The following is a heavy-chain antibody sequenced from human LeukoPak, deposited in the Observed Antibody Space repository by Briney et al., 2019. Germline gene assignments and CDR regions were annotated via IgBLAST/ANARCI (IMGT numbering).Heavy chain of an antibody. CDR3: ARNLYGDYLSLNAFDI. J-gene: IGHJ3*02. D-gene: IGHD4-17*01. CDR2: MSSSSSSI. Sequence: GGSPRLSCAASGFTFSSYSMNWVRQAPGKGLAWVSSMSSSSSSIYYADSVKGRFTISRDNAKNSLYLQMNSLRAEDTAVYFCARNLYGDYLSLNAFDIWGQGALVTVSS. V-gene: IGHV3-21*01. CDR1: GFTFSSYS.